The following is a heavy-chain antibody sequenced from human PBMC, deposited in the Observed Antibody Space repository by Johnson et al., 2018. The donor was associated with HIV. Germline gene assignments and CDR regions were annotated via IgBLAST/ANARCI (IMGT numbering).Heavy chain of an antibody. D-gene: IGHD2-21*01. Sequence: EKLVESGGGVVQPGRSLRLSCAASGFTFSSYAMHWVRQAPGKWMEWVAVISYDGNNKYYADSVKGRFTISRDNSRNTLYLPMNTLRTEDTALYYCAKVGRIVVAIGNDAFDIWGQGTMVTVSS. CDR3: AKVGRIVVAIGNDAFDI. J-gene: IGHJ3*02. CDR1: GFTFSSYA. V-gene: IGHV3-30-3*01. CDR2: ISYDGNNK.